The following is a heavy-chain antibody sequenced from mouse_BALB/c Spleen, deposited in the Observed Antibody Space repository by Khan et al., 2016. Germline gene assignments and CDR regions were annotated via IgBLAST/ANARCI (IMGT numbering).Heavy chain of an antibody. Sequence: VQLQQSGPELVKTGASVKMSCKASGYTFTSYVMHWVKQKPGQGLEWIGYINPYNDGTKYNEKFKGKATLTSDKSSSTAYMELSSLTSEDSAVYLWSGGWWYFDVWGEGTTVTVSS. D-gene: IGHD1-1*02. CDR2: INPYNDGT. V-gene: IGHV1S136*01. CDR1: GYTFTSYV. CDR3: SGGWWYFDV. J-gene: IGHJ1*01.